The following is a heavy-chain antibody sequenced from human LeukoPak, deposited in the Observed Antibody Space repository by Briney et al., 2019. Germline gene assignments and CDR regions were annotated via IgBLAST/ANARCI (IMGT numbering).Heavy chain of an antibody. D-gene: IGHD6-13*01. CDR2: IKQDGSEK. CDR1: GFTFSSYW. Sequence: GGSLRLSCAASGFTFSSYWMSWVRQAPGKGLEWVANIKQDGSEKYYVDSVKGRFTISRDNAKNSLYLQMNSLRVEDTAVYYCARVPSDVIAAAGIFDYWGQGTLVTVSS. CDR3: ARVPSDVIAAAGIFDY. J-gene: IGHJ4*02. V-gene: IGHV3-7*01.